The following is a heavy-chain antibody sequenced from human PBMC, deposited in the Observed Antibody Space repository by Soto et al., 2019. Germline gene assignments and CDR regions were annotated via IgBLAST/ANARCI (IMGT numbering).Heavy chain of an antibody. J-gene: IGHJ2*01. D-gene: IGHD6-13*01. Sequence: EVQLLESGGGLVQPGGSLRLACATSGLPFSSCSMGWVRQAPGKGLEWVSSIVASGITTYYADSVKGRFTISRDNSKNTLYLQMSSLRAEDTAVYYCGKDLRGPQDGTWYFDLWGRGTLVSVSS. CDR2: IVASGITT. CDR1: GLPFSSCS. CDR3: GKDLRGPQDGTWYFDL. V-gene: IGHV3-23*01.